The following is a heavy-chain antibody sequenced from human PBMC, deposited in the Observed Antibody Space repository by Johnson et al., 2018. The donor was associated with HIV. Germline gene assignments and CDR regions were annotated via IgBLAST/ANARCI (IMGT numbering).Heavy chain of an antibody. D-gene: IGHD3-22*01. Sequence: VQLVESGGGVVRPGGSLRLSCAASGFTFDDYGMSWVRQAPGKGLEWVSGINWNGGSTGYAASVKGRFTISSDNAKNSLYLQMNSLRAEDTAVYYCAREHRYYYDSSGYYRGDAFDIWGQGTMVTVSS. V-gene: IGHV3-20*04. CDR3: AREHRYYYDSSGYYRGDAFDI. CDR1: GFTFDDYG. CDR2: INWNGGST. J-gene: IGHJ3*02.